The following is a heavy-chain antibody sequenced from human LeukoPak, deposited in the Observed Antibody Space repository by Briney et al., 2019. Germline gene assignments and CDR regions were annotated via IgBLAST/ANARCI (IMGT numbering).Heavy chain of an antibody. J-gene: IGHJ4*02. Sequence: ASVKVSCKASGYTFTSYAMHWVRQAPGQRLEWMGWINAGNGNTKYSQKFQGRVTITRDTSASTAYMELSSLRSEDTAVYYCARAIGGSYYRFYFDYWGQGTLVTVFS. D-gene: IGHD1-26*01. CDR3: ARAIGGSYYRFYFDY. CDR2: INAGNGNT. V-gene: IGHV1-3*01. CDR1: GYTFTSYA.